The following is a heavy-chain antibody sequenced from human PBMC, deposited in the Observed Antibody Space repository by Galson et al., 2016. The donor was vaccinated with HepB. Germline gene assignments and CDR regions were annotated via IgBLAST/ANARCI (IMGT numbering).Heavy chain of an antibody. V-gene: IGHV1-8*01. D-gene: IGHD5-18*01. CDR3: ARGGYRYGYVDS. Sequence: GQGPEWIGWMDPNSGNTAYAQKFQGRVTMTRNTSITTAYMELSSLSSEDSAVYYCARGGYRYGYVDSWGQGTLVTVSS. J-gene: IGHJ4*02. CDR2: MDPNSGNT.